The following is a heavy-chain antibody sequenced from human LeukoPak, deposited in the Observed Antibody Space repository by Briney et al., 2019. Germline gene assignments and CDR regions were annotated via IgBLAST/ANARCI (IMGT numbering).Heavy chain of an antibody. D-gene: IGHD5-12*01. Sequence: GGSLRLSCAASGFTFSSYWMSWVRQAPGRGLEWEANIKQDGSDKYCVDSVRGRFTISRDNAKNSLYLQMNSLRAEDTAVYYCARGTWMPGYWGQGTLVTVSS. V-gene: IGHV3-7*04. CDR2: IKQDGSDK. J-gene: IGHJ4*02. CDR1: GFTFSSYW. CDR3: ARGTWMPGY.